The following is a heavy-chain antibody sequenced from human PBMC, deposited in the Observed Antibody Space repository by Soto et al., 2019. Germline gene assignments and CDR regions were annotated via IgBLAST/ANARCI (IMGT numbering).Heavy chain of an antibody. CDR2: IVSDGSAI. CDR3: ARDDAFDNENGFDM. V-gene: IGHV3-33*01. Sequence: GGSLRLACAVSGFPFSFYGFHWVRQSPGKGLEWLGVIVSDGSAIYHADSLEGRFFISRDNSKDILYLQMNSLRVEDTAVYYCARDDAFDNENGFDMWGQGTMVTVSS. J-gene: IGHJ3*02. CDR1: GFPFSFYG. D-gene: IGHD3-3*02.